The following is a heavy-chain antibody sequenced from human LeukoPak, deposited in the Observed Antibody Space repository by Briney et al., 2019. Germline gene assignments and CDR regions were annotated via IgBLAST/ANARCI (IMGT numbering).Heavy chain of an antibody. D-gene: IGHD3-22*01. CDR3: ARDRPTYYYDSSGYRTYYFDY. CDR1: GGTFSSYA. CDR2: IIPIFGTA. J-gene: IGHJ4*02. V-gene: IGHV1-69*13. Sequence: SVKVSCKASGGTFSSYAISWVRQAPGQGLEWMGGIIPIFGTANYAQKFQGRVTITADESTSTAYMELSSLGSEDTAVYYCARDRPTYYYDSSGYRTYYFDYWGQGTLVTVSS.